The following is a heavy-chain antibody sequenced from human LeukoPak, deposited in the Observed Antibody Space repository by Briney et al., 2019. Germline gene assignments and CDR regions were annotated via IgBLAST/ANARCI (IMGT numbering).Heavy chain of an antibody. CDR2: ISSSSGSI. CDR3: AREAYTGFDLAAFDS. V-gene: IGHV3-21*06. J-gene: IGHJ4*02. CDR1: GFTSSSYS. D-gene: IGHD5-12*01. Sequence: GGSLRLSCAVSGFTSSSYSLNWVRQAPGKGLEWVFSISSSSGSIYYAVSVKGRFTISRDNAKSSLYLQMNSLIVEDTAVYYCAREAYTGFDLAAFDSWGQGTRVTVSS.